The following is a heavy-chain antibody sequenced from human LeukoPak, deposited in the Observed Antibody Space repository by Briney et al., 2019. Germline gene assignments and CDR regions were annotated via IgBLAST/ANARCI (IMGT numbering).Heavy chain of an antibody. CDR1: GFTFSAYY. D-gene: IGHD5-24*01. Sequence: GGSLRLSCAASGFTFSAYYMSWVRQAPGKGLEWVSVIYTDGSTYYADSVKGRFTISRDISRNTVHLQMNSLRAGDTAVYYCARDPHGYNSYFDYWGQGTLVTVSS. J-gene: IGHJ4*02. V-gene: IGHV3-53*01. CDR3: ARDPHGYNSYFDY. CDR2: IYTDGST.